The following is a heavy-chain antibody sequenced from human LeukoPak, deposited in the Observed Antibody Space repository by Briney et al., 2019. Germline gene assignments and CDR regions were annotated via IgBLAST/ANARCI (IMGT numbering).Heavy chain of an antibody. V-gene: IGHV3-53*01. D-gene: IGHD5-18*01. J-gene: IGHJ4*02. Sequence: PGGSLRLSCAASGFTVSSNYMSWVRQAPGKGPEWVSVIYSGGSTYYADSVKGRFTISRDNSKNTLYLQMNSLRAEDTAVYYCAKGGYSYGRYYFDYWGQGTLVTVSS. CDR2: IYSGGST. CDR3: AKGGYSYGRYYFDY. CDR1: GFTVSSNY.